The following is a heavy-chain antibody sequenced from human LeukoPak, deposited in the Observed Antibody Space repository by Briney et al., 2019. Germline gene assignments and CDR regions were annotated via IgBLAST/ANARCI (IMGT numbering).Heavy chain of an antibody. CDR3: ARGGTYLFY. Sequence: GGSLRLSCAASGFTFGSYEMNWVRQAPGKGLEWVSYISSSGDTIYYADSVKGRFTISRDNAKNSLSLQMNSPRAEDTAVYYCARGGTYLFYCGQGTLVTVSS. CDR1: GFTFGSYE. D-gene: IGHD1-26*01. V-gene: IGHV3-48*03. CDR2: ISSSGDTI. J-gene: IGHJ4*02.